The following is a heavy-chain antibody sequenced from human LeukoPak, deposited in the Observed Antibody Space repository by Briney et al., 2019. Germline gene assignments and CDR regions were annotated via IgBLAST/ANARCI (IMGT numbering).Heavy chain of an antibody. D-gene: IGHD1-26*01. CDR3: ARFTVGAPGAFDI. Sequence: SQTLSLTCTVSGGSISSGDYYWSWIRQPPGKGLEWIGYIYYSGSTYYNPSLKSRVTISVDTSKNQFSLKLSSVTAADTAVYYCARFTVGAPGAFDIWGQGTMVTVSS. V-gene: IGHV4-30-4*01. J-gene: IGHJ3*02. CDR1: GGSISSGDYY. CDR2: IYYSGST.